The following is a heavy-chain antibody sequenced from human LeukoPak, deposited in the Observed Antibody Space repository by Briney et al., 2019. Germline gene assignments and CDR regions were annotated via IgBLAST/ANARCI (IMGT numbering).Heavy chain of an antibody. CDR3: ARGSSSGWFDP. J-gene: IGHJ5*02. CDR2: INPSGGST. D-gene: IGHD6-6*01. Sequence: GASVKVSCKASGYTFTSYYMLWVRQAPGQGLEWMRIINPSGGSTSYAQKFQGRVTMTRDTSTSTVYMELSSLRSEDTAVYYCARGSSSGWFDPWGQGTLVTVSS. CDR1: GYTFTSYY. V-gene: IGHV1-46*01.